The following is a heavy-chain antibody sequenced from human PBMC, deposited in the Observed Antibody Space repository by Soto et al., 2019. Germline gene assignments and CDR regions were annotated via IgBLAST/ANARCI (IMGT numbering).Heavy chain of an antibody. D-gene: IGHD1-1*01. V-gene: IGHV3-23*01. CDR3: VKGYWKGDV. CDR2: ISGSGGSI. Sequence: EVQMLESGGGLVQPGGSLRLSCAASGFTFSTYAMNWVRQAPGNGLEWVSAISGSGGSIHYADSVKGRFTISRDNSKNTLYLQMNSLRDEDTAVYHCVKGYWKGDVWGQGTTGTVSS. J-gene: IGHJ6*02. CDR1: GFTFSTYA.